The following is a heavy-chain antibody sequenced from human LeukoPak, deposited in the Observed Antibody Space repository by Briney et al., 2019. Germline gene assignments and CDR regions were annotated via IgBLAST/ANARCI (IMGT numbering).Heavy chain of an antibody. J-gene: IGHJ5*02. CDR1: GYTFTSYG. Sequence: ASVKVSCKASGYTFTSYGISWVRQAPGQGLEWMGWISAYNGNTNYAQKLQGRVTMTTDTSTSTAYMELRSLRSDDTAVYYCARVSVHYDFWSGYYTADNWFHPWGQGTLVTVSS. CDR2: ISAYNGNT. D-gene: IGHD3-3*01. V-gene: IGHV1-18*01. CDR3: ARVSVHYDFWSGYYTADNWFHP.